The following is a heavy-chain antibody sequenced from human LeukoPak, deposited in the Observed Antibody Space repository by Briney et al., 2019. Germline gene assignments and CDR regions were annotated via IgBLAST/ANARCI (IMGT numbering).Heavy chain of an antibody. Sequence: SETLSLTCTVSGGSISSSSYYWGWIRQPPGKGLEWIGSIYYSGSTYYNPSLKSRVTISVDTSKNQFSLKLSSVTAADTAVYYCARDRWNYDYYYYYMDVWGKGTTVTVSS. D-gene: IGHD1-7*01. CDR3: ARDRWNYDYYYYYMDV. CDR2: IYYSGST. V-gene: IGHV4-39*07. J-gene: IGHJ6*03. CDR1: GGSISSSSYY.